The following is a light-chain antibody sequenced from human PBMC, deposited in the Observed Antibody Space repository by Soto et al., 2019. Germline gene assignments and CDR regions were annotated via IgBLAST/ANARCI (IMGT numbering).Light chain of an antibody. J-gene: IGKJ3*01. CDR3: QQYNNWPPRFT. CDR2: GAS. Sequence: EIVMTQSPATLSVSPGERATLSCRASQSVSSNLAWYQQKPGHAPRLLIYGASTRATGIPARFSGSGSGTEYTHTISSLQTEDFAVYYCQQYNNWPPRFTFGPGTKVDIK. V-gene: IGKV3-15*01. CDR1: QSVSSN.